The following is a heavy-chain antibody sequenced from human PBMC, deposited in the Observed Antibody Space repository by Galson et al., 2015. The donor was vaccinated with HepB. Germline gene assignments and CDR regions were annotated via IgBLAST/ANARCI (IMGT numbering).Heavy chain of an antibody. Sequence: SVKVSCKASGGTFSSYAISWVRQAPGQGLEWMGGIIPIFGTANYAQKFQGRVTIAADESTSTAYMELSSLRSEDTAVYYCARVGNDYGDPVYGMDVWGQGTTVTVSS. CDR2: IIPIFGTA. CDR1: GGTFSSYA. V-gene: IGHV1-69*13. J-gene: IGHJ6*02. CDR3: ARVGNDYGDPVYGMDV. D-gene: IGHD4-17*01.